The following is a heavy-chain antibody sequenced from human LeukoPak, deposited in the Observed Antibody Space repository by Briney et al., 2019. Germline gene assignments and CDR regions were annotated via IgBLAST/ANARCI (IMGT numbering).Heavy chain of an antibody. V-gene: IGHV4-39*07. CDR3: AREYDSSGREDDY. D-gene: IGHD6-6*01. Sequence: KPSETLSLTCTVSGGSISSSSYYWGWIRQPPGKGLEWIGYIYHSGSTYYNPSLKSRVTISVDRSKNQFSLKLSSVTAADTAVYYCAREYDSSGREDDYWGQGTLVTVSS. J-gene: IGHJ4*02. CDR1: GGSISSSSYY. CDR2: IYHSGST.